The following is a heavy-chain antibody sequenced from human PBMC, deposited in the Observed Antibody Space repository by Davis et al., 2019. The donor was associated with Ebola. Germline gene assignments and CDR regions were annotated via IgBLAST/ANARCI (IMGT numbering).Heavy chain of an antibody. V-gene: IGHV1-2*06. CDR1: GYTFTDYY. CDR2: INPNSGGT. CDR3: ARLSSTWSSLYGMDV. J-gene: IGHJ6*02. Sequence: ASVKVSCKTSGYTFTDYYMHWVRQAPGQGLEWMGRINPNSGGTNYAQKFQGRVTITRDTSATTAYMDLSSLRSEDTAVYFCARLSSTWSSLYGMDVWGQGTTVTVSS. D-gene: IGHD6-13*01.